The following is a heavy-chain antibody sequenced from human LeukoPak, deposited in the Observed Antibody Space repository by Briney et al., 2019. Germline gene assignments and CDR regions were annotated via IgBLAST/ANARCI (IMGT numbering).Heavy chain of an antibody. V-gene: IGHV4-39*07. CDR1: GGSISTTSEY. CDR3: AKDRLHRDSFAY. Sequence: PSETLSLTCTVSGGSISTTSEYWAWIRQSPGKGLEWIGSLYHPGTTYYNPSLKSRVTMSVDTSKNQFSLNLKSVTAADTAVYYCAKDRLHRDSFAYWGQGTLVTVSS. J-gene: IGHJ4*02. D-gene: IGHD4-11*01. CDR2: LYHPGTT.